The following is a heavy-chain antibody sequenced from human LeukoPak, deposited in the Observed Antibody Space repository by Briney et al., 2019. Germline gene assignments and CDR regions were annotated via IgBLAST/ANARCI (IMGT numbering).Heavy chain of an antibody. V-gene: IGHV3-23*01. CDR2: ISGSGGST. CDR3: AKGSIAVAGYAAFDY. CDR1: GFTFSSYA. D-gene: IGHD6-19*01. J-gene: IGHJ4*02. Sequence: GGSLRLSCAASGFTFSSYAMGWVRQAPGKGLEWVSAISGSGGSTYYADSVKGRFTISRDNSKNTLYLQMNSLRAEDAAVYYCAKGSIAVAGYAAFDYWGQGTLVTVSS.